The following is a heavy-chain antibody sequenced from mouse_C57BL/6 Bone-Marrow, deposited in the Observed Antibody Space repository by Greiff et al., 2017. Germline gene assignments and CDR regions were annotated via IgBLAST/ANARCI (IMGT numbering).Heavy chain of an antibody. D-gene: IGHD2-4*01. CDR3: AREGDYDFFFAY. Sequence: QVQLQQSGAELVGPGTSVKMSCKASGYTFTNYWIGWAKQRPGHGLEWIGDISPGGGYNNYNEKFKGKAPLTADKSSSTAYMQFSSLTSEDSAIYYWAREGDYDFFFAYWGQGTLVTVSA. CDR1: GYTFTNYW. CDR2: ISPGGGYN. V-gene: IGHV1-63*01. J-gene: IGHJ3*01.